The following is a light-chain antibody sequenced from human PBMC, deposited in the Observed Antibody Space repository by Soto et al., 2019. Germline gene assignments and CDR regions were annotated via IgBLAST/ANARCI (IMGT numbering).Light chain of an antibody. CDR3: QQYGSSPRT. CDR2: GAS. Sequence: EIVLTQSPGTLSLSPGERATLSCRASQSVSSSCLAWYQHKPGQAPRLLIYGASSRATGIPDRFSGSGSGKDFTLTISRLEPEDFAVYYCQQYGSSPRTFGQGTKLEIK. V-gene: IGKV3-20*01. CDR1: QSVSSSC. J-gene: IGKJ2*02.